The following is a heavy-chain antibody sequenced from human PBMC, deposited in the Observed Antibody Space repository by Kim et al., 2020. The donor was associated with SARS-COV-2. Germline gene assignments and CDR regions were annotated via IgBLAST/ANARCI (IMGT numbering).Heavy chain of an antibody. CDR2: IKQDGSEK. J-gene: IGHJ6*02. V-gene: IGHV3-7*01. Sequence: GGSLRLSCAASGFTFSIHWMSWVRQAPGEGLEWVANIKQDGSEKSYVDSVKGRFTISRDNARNSLFLQMISLKVEDTAVYYCARVPKGDYYGMDVWGQGTTVTVSS. CDR3: ARVPKGDYYGMDV. CDR1: GFTFSIHW.